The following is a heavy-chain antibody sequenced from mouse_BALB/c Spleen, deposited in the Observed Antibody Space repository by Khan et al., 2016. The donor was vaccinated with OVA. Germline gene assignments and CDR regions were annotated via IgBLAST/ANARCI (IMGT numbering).Heavy chain of an antibody. CDR2: IYPGDGNT. V-gene: IGHV1-87*01. D-gene: IGHD1-1*01. J-gene: IGHJ2*01. CDR3: VRGGITTGYFDY. CDR1: GYTFTSYW. Sequence: QVRLQQSGTELARPGASMKLSCKASGYTFTSYWMQWVKQRPGQGLEWIGAIYPGDGNTRYTQKFKGKATLTADKSSSTAYMQLSSLASEDSAVYFCVRGGITTGYFDYWGQGTTLTVSS.